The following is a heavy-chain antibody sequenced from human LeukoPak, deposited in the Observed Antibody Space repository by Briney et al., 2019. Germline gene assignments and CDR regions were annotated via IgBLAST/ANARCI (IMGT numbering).Heavy chain of an antibody. Sequence: GGSLRLSCAASGFTFNNYGMHWVRQAPGKGLEWVAVISYDGRNIHYPDSVKGRFTISRDISTDTLWLQMNSLRAEDTAVYYCARDRWELLSNSYHYCGLDVWGQGTTVTVSS. CDR2: ISYDGRNI. J-gene: IGHJ6*02. CDR3: ARDRWELLSNSYHYCGLDV. CDR1: GFTFNNYG. V-gene: IGHV3-30*03. D-gene: IGHD2-15*01.